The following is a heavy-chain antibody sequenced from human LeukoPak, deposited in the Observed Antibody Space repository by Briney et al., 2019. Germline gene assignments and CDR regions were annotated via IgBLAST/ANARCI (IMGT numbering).Heavy chain of an antibody. Sequence: ASVKVSCKASGYTFTSYGISWVRQAPGQALEWMGWISAYNGNTNYAQKLQGRVTMTTDTSTSTAYMELRSLRSDDTAVYYCATNFYDSSGYYWGKPWDDYYYYYMDVWGKGTTVTVSS. CDR3: ATNFYDSSGYYWGKPWDDYYYYYMDV. CDR2: ISAYNGNT. CDR1: GYTFTSYG. J-gene: IGHJ6*03. D-gene: IGHD3-22*01. V-gene: IGHV1-18*01.